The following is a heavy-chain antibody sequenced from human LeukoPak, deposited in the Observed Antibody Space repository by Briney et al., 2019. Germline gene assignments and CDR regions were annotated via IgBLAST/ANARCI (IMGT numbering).Heavy chain of an antibody. V-gene: IGHV3-33*08. CDR2: IWADGSDQ. Sequence: GGSLRLSCAGSGFTFRSYWMHWVRQAPGKGLDWVAFIWADGSDQEYADSVKGRLTISRDNSKKPMYLQMNSLRVEDTAVYYCARDPPGSGWALDYWGQGTLVTVSS. J-gene: IGHJ4*02. D-gene: IGHD6-19*01. CDR3: ARDPPGSGWALDY. CDR1: GFTFRSYW.